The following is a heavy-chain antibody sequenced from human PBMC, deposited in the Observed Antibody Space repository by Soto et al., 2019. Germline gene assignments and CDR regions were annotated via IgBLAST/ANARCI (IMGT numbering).Heavy chain of an antibody. J-gene: IGHJ6*03. Sequence: QVQLVQSGAEVKKPGSSVKVSCKASGGTFSSYTISWVRQAPGQGLEWMGRIIPILGIANYAQKFQGRVTITADKSTSTAYMERSSLRSEDTAVYYCARDRRTPRPNYYYYYYMDVWGKGTTVTVSS. D-gene: IGHD2-2*01. V-gene: IGHV1-69*08. CDR3: ARDRRTPRPNYYYYYYMDV. CDR1: GGTFSSYT. CDR2: IIPILGIA.